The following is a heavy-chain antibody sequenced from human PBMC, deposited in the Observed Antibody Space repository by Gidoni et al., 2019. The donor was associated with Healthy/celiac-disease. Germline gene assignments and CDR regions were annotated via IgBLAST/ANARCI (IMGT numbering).Heavy chain of an antibody. CDR3: AKNSLGSSGWYPRVDYYFDY. Sequence: EVQLVASGGGVVQPGGSLRLSCAASGFTFDDYAMPWVRQAPGKGLEWVSLISGDGGSTYYADSVKGRFTISRDNSKNSLYLQMNSLRTEDTALYYCAKNSLGSSGWYPRVDYYFDYWGQGTLVTVSS. J-gene: IGHJ4*02. CDR1: GFTFDDYA. D-gene: IGHD6-19*01. V-gene: IGHV3-43*02. CDR2: ISGDGGST.